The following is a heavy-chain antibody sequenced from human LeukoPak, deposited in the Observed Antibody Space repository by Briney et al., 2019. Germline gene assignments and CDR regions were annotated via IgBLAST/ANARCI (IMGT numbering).Heavy chain of an antibody. CDR2: ISYDGSNK. Sequence: GGSLRLSCAASGFTFSSYDMHWVRQAPGKGLEWVAVISYDGSNKYYADSVKGRFTISRDNSKNTLYLQMNSLRAEDTAVYYCAKDRAFMYGSGSYPILDYWGQGTLVTVSS. V-gene: IGHV3-30*18. CDR1: GFTFSSYD. J-gene: IGHJ4*02. CDR3: AKDRAFMYGSGSYPILDY. D-gene: IGHD3-10*01.